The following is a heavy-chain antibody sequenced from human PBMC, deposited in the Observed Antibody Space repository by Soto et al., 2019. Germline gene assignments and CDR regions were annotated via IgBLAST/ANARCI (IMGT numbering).Heavy chain of an antibody. V-gene: IGHV1-2*02. CDR3: ASSTGYCSGGRCFSVGYYFDD. CDR2: INRNSGRT. CDR1: GYTFTGYY. J-gene: IGHJ4*02. D-gene: IGHD2-15*01. Sequence: HVQLVQSGAEVKKPGASVKVSCKASGYTFTGYYMHWVRQAPGQVLEWMGWINRNSGRTNYAQKFQGRVTVTRDTPSSTAGMKEDRLRCDDTDGYYCASSTGYCSGGRCFSVGYYFDDRGRDTLVTV.